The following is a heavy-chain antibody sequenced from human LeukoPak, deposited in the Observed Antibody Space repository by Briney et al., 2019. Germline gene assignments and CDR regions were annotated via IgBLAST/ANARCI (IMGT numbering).Heavy chain of an antibody. V-gene: IGHV5-51*01. D-gene: IGHD1-7*01. CDR1: GYSFTNYW. J-gene: IGHJ6*02. Sequence: SGESLKISCKGSGYSFTNYWIGWVRRMPGKGLEWMGIIYPGDSDTRYSPSFQGQVTISADKSISTAYLQWSSLKASDTAMYYCARQAGTLSISGYGMDVWGQGTTVTVSS. CDR3: ARQAGTLSISGYGMDV. CDR2: IYPGDSDT.